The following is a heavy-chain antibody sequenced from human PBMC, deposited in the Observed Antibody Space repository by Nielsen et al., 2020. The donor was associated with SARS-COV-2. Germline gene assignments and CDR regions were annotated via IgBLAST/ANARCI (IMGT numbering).Heavy chain of an antibody. J-gene: IGHJ4*02. Sequence: WVRQAPGQGLEWMGWMNPNSGNTGYAQKFQGRVTMTRNTSISTAYMELSSLRSEDTAVYYCARGRRRDECSGGSCYYDYWGQGTLVTVSS. V-gene: IGHV1-8*01. CDR3: ARGRRRDECSGGSCYYDY. CDR2: MNPNSGNT. D-gene: IGHD2-15*01.